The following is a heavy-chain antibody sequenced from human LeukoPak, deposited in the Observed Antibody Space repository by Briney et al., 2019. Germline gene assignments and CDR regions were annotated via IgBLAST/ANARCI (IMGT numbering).Heavy chain of an antibody. V-gene: IGHV4-39*07. Sequence: PSETLSLTCTVSGGSISSSSYYWGWIRQPPGKGLGWIGSIYYSGSTYYNPSLKSRVTISVDTSKNQFSLKLSSVTAADTAVYYCARDLYYYGSGSYHYFDYWGQGTLVTVSS. CDR2: IYYSGST. CDR3: ARDLYYYGSGSYHYFDY. D-gene: IGHD3-10*01. CDR1: GGSISSSSYY. J-gene: IGHJ4*02.